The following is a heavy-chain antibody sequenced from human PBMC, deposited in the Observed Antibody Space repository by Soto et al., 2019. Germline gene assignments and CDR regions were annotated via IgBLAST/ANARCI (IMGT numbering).Heavy chain of an antibody. Sequence: PSETRSLTCAVSGYSLSSGSYWGWIRQPPGKGPEWIASIYHGGTTFYNPSLKSRVTLSVDTSKNHYSLKLRSVTAADTAVYYCARVHVMVVAGSTFDYWGPGTLVTVSS. CDR3: ARVHVMVVAGSTFDY. V-gene: IGHV4-38-2*01. CDR1: GYSLSSGSY. J-gene: IGHJ4*01. D-gene: IGHD6-19*01. CDR2: IYHGGTT.